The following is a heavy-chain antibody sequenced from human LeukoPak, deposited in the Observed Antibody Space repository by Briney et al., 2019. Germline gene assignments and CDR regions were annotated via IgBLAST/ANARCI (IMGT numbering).Heavy chain of an antibody. V-gene: IGHV1-2*02. J-gene: IGHJ4*02. CDR2: INPNTGGT. D-gene: IGHD2-2*03. Sequence: ASVNVSCKASGYTFTDYFIHWVRQAPGQGLEWMGWINPNTGGTNFAQRFRGRVTLTRDKSITTAFMELRGLTFDDTAVYYCARDYGWGSDRWGQGTLVTVSS. CDR3: ARDYGWGSDR. CDR1: GYTFTDYF.